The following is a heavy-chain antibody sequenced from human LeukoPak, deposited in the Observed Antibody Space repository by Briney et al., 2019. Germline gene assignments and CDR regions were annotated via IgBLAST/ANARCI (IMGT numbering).Heavy chain of an antibody. CDR2: ISAYNGNT. D-gene: IGHD3-9*01. CDR3: ARSYYDILTGYSGFFDY. Sequence: GASVKVSCKASVYTFTSYGISWVRQAPGQRLEWMGWISAYNGNTNYAQRLQGRVTMTTDTSTSTAYMELRSLRSDDTAVYYCARSYYDILTGYSGFFDYWGQGTLVTVSS. J-gene: IGHJ4*02. V-gene: IGHV1-18*01. CDR1: VYTFTSYG.